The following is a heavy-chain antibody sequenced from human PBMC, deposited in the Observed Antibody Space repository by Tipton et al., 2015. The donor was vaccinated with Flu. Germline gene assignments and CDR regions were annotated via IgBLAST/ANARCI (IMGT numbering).Heavy chain of an antibody. Sequence: QVQLVQSGGGLIQRGRSLRLSCAASGFTFSSYALHWVRQTPGKGLEWVALISYDGNNKYYTDSVKGRFTISRDISENTLYLQMNSLRAEDTAVYYCAREAGPQYSSNYYYYGMDVWGQGTTVTVSS. CDR3: AREAGPQYSSNYYYYGMDV. CDR2: ISYDGNNK. CDR1: GFTFSSYA. D-gene: IGHD6-13*01. J-gene: IGHJ6*02. V-gene: IGHV3-30*04.